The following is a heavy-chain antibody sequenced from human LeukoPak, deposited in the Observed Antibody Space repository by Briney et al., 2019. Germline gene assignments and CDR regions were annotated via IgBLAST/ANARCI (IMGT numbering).Heavy chain of an antibody. J-gene: IGHJ4*02. V-gene: IGHV3-23*01. D-gene: IGHD6-6*01. Sequence: PGGSLRLSCAASGFTFSSYAMSWVRQAPGKGLEWVSAISGRGGSTYYADFVKGRFTISRDNSKNTLYLHMNSLRAEDTAVYYCAKDRIAAPRITSDYWGQGTLVTVSS. CDR1: GFTFSSYA. CDR3: AKDRIAAPRITSDY. CDR2: ISGRGGST.